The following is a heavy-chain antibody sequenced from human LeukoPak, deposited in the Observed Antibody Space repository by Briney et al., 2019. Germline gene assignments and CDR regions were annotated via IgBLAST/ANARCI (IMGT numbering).Heavy chain of an antibody. J-gene: IGHJ4*02. D-gene: IGHD6-13*01. CDR1: GFTFNHYA. Sequence: GGSLRLSCVVSGFTFNHYAMTWVRQAPGKGLEWVSSITTNSKLIYYADSVKGRFTISRDNAKNSLYLQMNSLRAEDTAVYYCARDMGSYSSSWYATDDRVFDYWGQGTLVTVSS. CDR3: ARDMGSYSSSWYATDDRVFDY. V-gene: IGHV3-21*01. CDR2: ITTNSKLI.